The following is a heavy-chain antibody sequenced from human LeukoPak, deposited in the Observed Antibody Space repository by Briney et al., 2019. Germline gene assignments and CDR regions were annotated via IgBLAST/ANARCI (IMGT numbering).Heavy chain of an antibody. D-gene: IGHD2/OR15-2a*01. CDR3: ARDPDYFVSGMDV. Sequence: PSETLSLTCAVYGGSFSANFWTWIRQPPGKGLEWIGEINPSGSANYNPSLKSRVTISVDPSKNQISLKLKSVTVADTAVYFCARDPDYFVSGMDVWGGGTKVTVSS. CDR2: INPSGSA. J-gene: IGHJ6*03. V-gene: IGHV4-34*01. CDR1: GGSFSANF.